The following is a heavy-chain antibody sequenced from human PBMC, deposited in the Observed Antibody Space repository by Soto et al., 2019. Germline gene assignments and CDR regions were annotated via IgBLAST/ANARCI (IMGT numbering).Heavy chain of an antibody. V-gene: IGHV1-69*12. Sequence: QVPLVQSGAEVKKPGSSVEISCKASGGTFSSYAISWVRQAPGQGLEWMGGIIPIFGTANYAQKFQGRVTITADESTSTAYMELSSLRSEDTAVYYCASGWDSSSWPTHDAFDIWGQGTMVTVSS. CDR1: GGTFSSYA. J-gene: IGHJ3*02. CDR3: ASGWDSSSWPTHDAFDI. D-gene: IGHD6-13*01. CDR2: IIPIFGTA.